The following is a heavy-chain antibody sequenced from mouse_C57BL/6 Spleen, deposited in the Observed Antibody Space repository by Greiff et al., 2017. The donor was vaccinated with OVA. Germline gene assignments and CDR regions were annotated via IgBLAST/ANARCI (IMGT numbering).Heavy chain of an antibody. J-gene: IGHJ4*01. V-gene: IGHV5-4*03. Sequence: EVKVVESGGGLVKPGGSLKLSCAASGFTFSSYAMSWVRQTPEKRLEWVATISDGGSYTYYPDNVKGRFTISRDNAKNNLYLLMSHLKSEDTAMYYCARYKRLRTGYGYWGQGTSVTVSS. CDR3: ARYKRLRTGYGY. CDR2: ISDGGSYT. D-gene: IGHD2-4*01. CDR1: GFTFSSYA.